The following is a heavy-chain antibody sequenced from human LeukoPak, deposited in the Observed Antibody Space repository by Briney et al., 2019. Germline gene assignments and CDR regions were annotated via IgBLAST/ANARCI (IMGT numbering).Heavy chain of an antibody. CDR3: ARLRGVRDKWVMATMGFDY. V-gene: IGHV5-51*01. CDR2: IYPGDSDS. J-gene: IGHJ4*02. CDR1: GYSFTSYW. Sequence: GESLKISCKGSGYSFTSYWIGWVRQMSGKGLEWMGIIYPGDSDSRYSPSFQGQVTISADKSISTAYLQWSSLKASDTAMYYCARLRGVRDKWVMATMGFDYWGQGTLVTVSS. D-gene: IGHD5-24*01.